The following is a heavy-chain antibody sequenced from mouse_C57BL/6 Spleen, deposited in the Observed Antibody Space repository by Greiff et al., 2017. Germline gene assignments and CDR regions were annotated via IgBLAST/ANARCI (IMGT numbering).Heavy chain of an antibody. CDR3: SRDGPCYCDY. V-gene: IGHV3-1*01. Sequence: EVQRVESGPCMVTPSQSLSLTCTVTGYSITSGYDWHWIRHFPGNKLEWMGYISYSGSTNYNPSITIRISITHATSKYHFFLMLNSVTTEDTATYYCSRDGPCYCDYWGQGTTLTVSS. J-gene: IGHJ2*01. CDR2: ISYSGST. CDR1: GYSITSGYD.